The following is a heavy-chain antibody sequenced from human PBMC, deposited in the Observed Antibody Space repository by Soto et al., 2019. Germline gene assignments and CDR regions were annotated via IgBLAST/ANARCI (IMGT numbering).Heavy chain of an antibody. D-gene: IGHD3-3*02. CDR1: GGTFSSYA. CDR3: ARDRRNGPFLEWLHYGMDV. J-gene: IGHJ6*02. V-gene: IGHV1-69*13. CDR2: IIPIFGTA. Sequence: GASVKVSCKASGGTFSSYAISWVRQAPGQGLEWTGGIIPIFGTANYAQKFQGRVTITADESTSAAYMELSSLRSEDTAVYYCARDRRNGPFLEWLHYGMDVWGQGTTVTVSS.